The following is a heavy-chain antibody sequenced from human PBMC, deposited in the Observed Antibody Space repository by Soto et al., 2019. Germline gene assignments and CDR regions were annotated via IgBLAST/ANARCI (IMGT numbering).Heavy chain of an antibody. D-gene: IGHD2-15*01. CDR1: GGSISSGNYY. V-gene: IGHV4-30-4*01. CDR3: ATMGTPATGLYFFDY. Sequence: QVQLQESGPGLVKPSQTLSLTCTVSGGSISSGNYYWSWIRQPPGKGLEWIGFISYSGSTYYSTSHQSRVTPSXXXSXXQFSLNLSFVTAADTAVYYCATMGTPATGLYFFDYWGQGSLVTVSS. J-gene: IGHJ4*02. CDR2: ISYSGST.